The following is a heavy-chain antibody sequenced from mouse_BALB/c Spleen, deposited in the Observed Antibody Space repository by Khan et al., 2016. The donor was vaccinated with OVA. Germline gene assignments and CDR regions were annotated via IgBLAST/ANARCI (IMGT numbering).Heavy chain of an antibody. CDR1: GYTFIDYN. Sequence: QVQLKQSGTELASPGASVKLSCKASGYTFIDYNINWVKKRTGQGLEWIGEISHGSGNTYYNEKLKGKATMTAEKYSSTAYCQPSILASEESAVYFCGREWGSWFPYWGQGTLFTVSA. V-gene: IGHV1-77*01. D-gene: IGHD1-3*01. J-gene: IGHJ3*01. CDR3: GREWGSWFPY. CDR2: ISHGSGNT.